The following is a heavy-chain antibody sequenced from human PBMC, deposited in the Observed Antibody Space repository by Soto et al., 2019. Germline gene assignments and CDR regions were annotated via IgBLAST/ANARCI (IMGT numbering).Heavy chain of an antibody. CDR3: SRHTDYDFWSGYRYYYYYGMDV. CDR1: GYTFTSYG. D-gene: IGHD3-3*01. J-gene: IGHJ6*02. V-gene: IGHV1-18*01. Sequence: ASVKVSCKASGYTFTSYGISWVRQAPGQGLEWMGWISAYNGNTNYAQKLQRRVTMTTDTSTSTAYMELRSLRSDDTAVYYCSRHTDYDFWSGYRYYYYYGMDVWGQGTTVTVSS. CDR2: ISAYNGNT.